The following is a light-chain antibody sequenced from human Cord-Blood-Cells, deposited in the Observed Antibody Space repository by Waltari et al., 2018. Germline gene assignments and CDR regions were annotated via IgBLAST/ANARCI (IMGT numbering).Light chain of an antibody. V-gene: IGLV1-44*01. Sequence: QSVLTQPPSASGTPGQRVTISCSGSSSNIGSNTVKWYQQLPGTAPKLLIYRNNQRPSGVPGRFSGSKSGTSASLAISGLQAEDEADYYCAAWDDSLNGRVFGGGTKLTVL. CDR1: SSNIGSNT. J-gene: IGLJ3*02. CDR3: AAWDDSLNGRV. CDR2: RNN.